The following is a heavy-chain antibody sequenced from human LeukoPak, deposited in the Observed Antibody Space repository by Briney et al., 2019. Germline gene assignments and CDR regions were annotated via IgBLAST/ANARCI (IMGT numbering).Heavy chain of an antibody. Sequence: SQTLSLTCTVSGCSISSGDYYWSWIRQPPGKGLVSIGYIYYSGSTYYNPSLKSRVTISVDTSKNQFSLKLSSVTAADTAVYYCAREGGQRKFDPWGQGTLVTVSS. V-gene: IGHV4-30-4*08. J-gene: IGHJ5*02. CDR1: GCSISSGDYY. CDR2: IYYSGST. CDR3: AREGGQRKFDP. D-gene: IGHD3-16*01.